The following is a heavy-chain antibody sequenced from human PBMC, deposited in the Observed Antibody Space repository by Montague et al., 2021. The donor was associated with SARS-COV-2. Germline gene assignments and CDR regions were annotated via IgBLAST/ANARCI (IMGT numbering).Heavy chain of an antibody. J-gene: IGHJ3*02. Sequence: SETLSLTCTVSGGSITGYYWSWIRRPPGKGLEWIGEINDCGAVXXXPSXXXRVTISTDTSKNQLSLKVNSVTAADTAVYYCVRDHGFVGPRAAYDIWGQGTVVTVSS. CDR1: GGSITGYY. CDR3: VRDHGFVGPRAAYDI. CDR2: INDCGAV. D-gene: IGHD3-16*02. V-gene: IGHV4-59*01.